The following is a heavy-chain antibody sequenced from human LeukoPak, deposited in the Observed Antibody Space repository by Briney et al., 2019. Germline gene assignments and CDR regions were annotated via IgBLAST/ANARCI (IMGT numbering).Heavy chain of an antibody. CDR1: GITFSSYW. V-gene: IGHV3-7*01. CDR2: IKQDGSEK. CDR3: ARDTRGGGSFD. J-gene: IGHJ4*02. D-gene: IGHD2-15*01. Sequence: GGSLRLSCVASGITFSSYWMSWVRQGPGKGLEWVANIKQDGSEKYYVDSVKGRFTISRDNAKNSLYLQMNSLRAEDTAVYYCARDTRGGGSFDWGQGTLVAVSS.